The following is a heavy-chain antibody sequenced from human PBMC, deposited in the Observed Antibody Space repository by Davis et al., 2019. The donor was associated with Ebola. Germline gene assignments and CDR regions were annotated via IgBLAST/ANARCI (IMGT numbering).Heavy chain of an antibody. CDR1: GGSISSYY. CDR3: ARGVVAVTLDGMDV. Sequence: SETLSLTCTVSGGSISSYYWSWIRQPPGKGLEWIGYIYYSGSTNYNPSLKSRVTISVDTSKSQFSLKVSSVTAADTAVYYCARGVVAVTLDGMDVWGQGTTVTVSS. D-gene: IGHD2-15*01. J-gene: IGHJ6*02. CDR2: IYYSGST. V-gene: IGHV4-59*01.